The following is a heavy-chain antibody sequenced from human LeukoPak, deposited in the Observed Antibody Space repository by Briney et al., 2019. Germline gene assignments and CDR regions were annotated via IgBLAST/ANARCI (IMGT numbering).Heavy chain of an antibody. CDR1: GFTFSSYA. CDR3: ARGVRYGALDY. D-gene: IGHD1-26*01. V-gene: IGHV3-30-3*01. J-gene: IGHJ4*02. CDR2: ISYDGSNK. Sequence: GGSLRLSCAASGFTFSSYAMHWVRQAPGKGLEWVAVISYDGSNKYYADSVKGRFTISRDNSKNTLYLQMNSLRAEDTAVYYCARGVRYGALDYWGQGTLVTVSS.